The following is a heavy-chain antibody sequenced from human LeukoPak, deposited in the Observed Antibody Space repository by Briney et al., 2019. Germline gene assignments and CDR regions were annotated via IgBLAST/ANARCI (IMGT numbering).Heavy chain of an antibody. D-gene: IGHD3-10*01. CDR2: INPNSGGT. V-gene: IGHV1-2*02. Sequence: VASVKVSCKASGYTFTGYYMHWVRQAPGQGLEWMGWINPNSGGTNYAQKFQGRVTMTRDTSISTAYMELSRLRSDDTAVYYCARGITMVRGVIITIYYYMDVWGKGTTVTVSS. CDR1: GYTFTGYY. J-gene: IGHJ6*03. CDR3: ARGITMVRGVIITIYYYMDV.